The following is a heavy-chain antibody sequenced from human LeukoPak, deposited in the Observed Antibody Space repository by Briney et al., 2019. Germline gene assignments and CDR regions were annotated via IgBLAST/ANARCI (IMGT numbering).Heavy chain of an antibody. V-gene: IGHV3-30*04. CDR1: GFTFSSYA. CDR3: ARSVRDIVVVTAIIDY. CDR2: ISYDGSNK. J-gene: IGHJ4*02. Sequence: GGSLRPSCPAAGFTFSSYAMHWVRQAPGKGLGWVAVISYDGSNKYYADSVKGRFTISRDNSKNTLYLQMLSLRAEDPAVYYCARSVRDIVVVTAIIDYWGQGTLVPVSS. D-gene: IGHD2-21*02.